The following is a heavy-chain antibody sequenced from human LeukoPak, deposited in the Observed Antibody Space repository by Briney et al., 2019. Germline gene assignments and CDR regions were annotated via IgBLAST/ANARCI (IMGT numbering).Heavy chain of an antibody. CDR3: ARVAMTTVTNYYYYYGMDV. J-gene: IGHJ6*02. CDR2: XXXSAIT. D-gene: IGHD4-17*01. V-gene: IGHV4-31*02. Sequence: IXXXGYYWXWLRQHPGXGLXXXXXXXXSAITYYNPSLKTRLTISVDTSKNQFSLKLSSVTAADTAVYYCARVAMTTVTNYYYYYGMDVWGQGTTVTVSS. CDR1: IXXXGYY.